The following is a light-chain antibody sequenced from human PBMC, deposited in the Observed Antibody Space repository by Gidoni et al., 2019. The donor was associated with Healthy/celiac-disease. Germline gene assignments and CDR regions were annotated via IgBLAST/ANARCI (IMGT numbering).Light chain of an antibody. J-gene: IGKJ2*01. CDR1: QSISSY. CDR3: QQSYSTRYT. CDR2: AAS. V-gene: IGKV1-39*01. Sequence: DIQMTQSPSSLSASVGDRVTITCRASQSISSYLNWYQQKPGKAPKLLIYAASSLQSGVPSRFSGSVSGTDFTLTISSLHPEDFATYSCQQSYSTRYTFGQGTKLEIK.